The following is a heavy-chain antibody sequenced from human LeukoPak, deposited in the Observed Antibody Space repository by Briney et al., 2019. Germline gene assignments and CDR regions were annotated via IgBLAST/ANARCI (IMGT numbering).Heavy chain of an antibody. CDR3: AKSPDTMIVVRFDY. Sequence: GGSLRLSCAASGFIFSSYAMSWLRQAPGKGLEWVSSISGSGGSTYYADSVKGRFTISRDNSKNTLYLQMNGLRAEDTAVYYCAKSPDTMIVVRFDYWGQGTLVTVSS. V-gene: IGHV3-23*01. CDR2: ISGSGGST. D-gene: IGHD3-22*01. J-gene: IGHJ4*02. CDR1: GFIFSSYA.